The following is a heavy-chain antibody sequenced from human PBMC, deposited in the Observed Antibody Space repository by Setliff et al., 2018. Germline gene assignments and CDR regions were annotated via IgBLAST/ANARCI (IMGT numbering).Heavy chain of an antibody. CDR2: IYYSGDG. CDR3: ARRPGYGSGLVYYYMDV. V-gene: IGHV4-39*01. D-gene: IGHD3-10*01. CDR1: GGSISSSSYY. Sequence: SETLSLTCTVSGGSISSSSYYWGWIRQPPGKGLEWIGIIYYSGDGYYSPSLKSRVTISVDTSKNQFSLKLSSVTAADTAVYYCARRPGYGSGLVYYYMDVWGKGTTVTVSS. J-gene: IGHJ6*03.